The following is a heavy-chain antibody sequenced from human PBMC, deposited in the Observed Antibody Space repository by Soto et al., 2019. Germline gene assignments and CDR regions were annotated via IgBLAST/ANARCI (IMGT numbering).Heavy chain of an antibody. CDR3: ARYRGYDILTGYYESWFDP. CDR2: IIPIFGTA. V-gene: IGHV1-69*01. Sequence: QVQLVQSGAEVKKPGSSVKVSCKASGGTFSSYAISWVRQAPGQGLEWMGGIIPIFGTANYAQKFQGRVTSTADESTSTAYMELSSLRSEDTAVYYCARYRGYDILTGYYESWFDPWGQGTLVTVSS. J-gene: IGHJ5*02. CDR1: GGTFSSYA. D-gene: IGHD3-9*01.